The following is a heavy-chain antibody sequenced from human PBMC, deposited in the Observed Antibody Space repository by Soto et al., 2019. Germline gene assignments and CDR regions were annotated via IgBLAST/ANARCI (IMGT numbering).Heavy chain of an antibody. J-gene: IGHJ4*02. CDR2: IWYDGSNK. Sequence: QVQLVESGGGVVQPGRSLRLSCAASGFTFSSYGMHWVRQAPGKGLEWVAVIWYDGSNKYYADSVKGRFTISRDNSKNTLYLQMNSLRAEDTAVYYCARGFWNDGSGLLFDYWGQGTLVTVSS. CDR3: ARGFWNDGSGLLFDY. D-gene: IGHD1-1*01. V-gene: IGHV3-33*01. CDR1: GFTFSSYG.